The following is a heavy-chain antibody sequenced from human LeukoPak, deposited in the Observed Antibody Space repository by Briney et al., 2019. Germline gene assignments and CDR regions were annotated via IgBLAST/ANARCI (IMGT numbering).Heavy chain of an antibody. CDR1: GFTFSSYS. CDR2: ISSSSSYI. V-gene: IGHV3-21*01. J-gene: IGHJ4*02. D-gene: IGHD3-9*01. CDR3: ARDPHDILTGEDY. Sequence: GGSLRLSCAAPGFTFSSYSMTWVRQAPGKGLEWVSSISSSSSYIYYADSVKGRFTISRDNAKNSLYLQMNSLRAEDTAVYYCARDPHDILTGEDYWGQGTLVTVSS.